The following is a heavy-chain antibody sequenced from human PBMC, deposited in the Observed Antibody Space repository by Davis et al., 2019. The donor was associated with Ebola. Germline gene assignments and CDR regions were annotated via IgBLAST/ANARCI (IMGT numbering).Heavy chain of an antibody. J-gene: IGHJ4*02. D-gene: IGHD3-22*01. CDR1: RYTFTAYH. CDR3: ARDLGYDSSGYYYEIDY. V-gene: IGHV1-2*06. CDR2: INLNSGGT. Sequence: ASVKVSCKASRYTFTAYHMYWVRQAPGQGLEWMGRINLNSGGTNYAQKFQGRVSMTRDTSISTAYMELSRLTSDDTAVYYCARDLGYDSSGYYYEIDYWGQGTLVTVSS.